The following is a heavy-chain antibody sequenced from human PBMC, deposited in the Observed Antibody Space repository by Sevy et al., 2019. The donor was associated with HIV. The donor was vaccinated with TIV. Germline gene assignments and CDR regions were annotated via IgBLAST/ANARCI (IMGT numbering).Heavy chain of an antibody. CDR1: GFTFSSYG. V-gene: IGHV3-30*18. D-gene: IGHD1-1*01. Sequence: GGSLRLSCAASGFTFSSYGMHWVRQAPGKGLEWVAVISYDGSNKYYADSVKGRFTISRDNSKNTLYLQMNSRGAEDTAVYYCANDWPGTTGTTKGPYGMDVWGKGTRVTV. CDR2: ISYDGSNK. CDR3: ANDWPGTTGTTKGPYGMDV. J-gene: IGHJ6*04.